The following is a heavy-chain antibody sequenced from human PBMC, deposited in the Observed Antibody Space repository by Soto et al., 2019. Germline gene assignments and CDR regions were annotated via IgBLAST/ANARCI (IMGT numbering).Heavy chain of an antibody. J-gene: IGHJ4*02. CDR1: GTSMNGYY. CDR2: IYFSGST. D-gene: IGHD6-13*01. CDR3: ARSVATPGTNIDF. Sequence: NPSETLSLTCTVSGTSMNGYYWSWIRQTPGQGLEWLRFIYFSGSTRYNPSLMSRLTISLDKSKRQFSMSLSSVTAADTAVYYCARSVATPGTNIDFWGQGALVTVSS. V-gene: IGHV4-4*09.